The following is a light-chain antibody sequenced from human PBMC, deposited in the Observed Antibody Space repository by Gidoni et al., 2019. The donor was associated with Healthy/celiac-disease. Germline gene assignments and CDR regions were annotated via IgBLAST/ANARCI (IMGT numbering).Light chain of an antibody. CDR3: CSYAGSPWV. J-gene: IGLJ3*02. V-gene: IGLV2-23*01. CDR2: EGR. Sequence: QSALTQPTSVSRSPGQSITISCTGTSSDVGSYNLVSWYQQHPGKAPKLMIYEGRKRPSGVSNRFSGSKSGNTASLTISGLQAEDEADYYCCSYAGSPWVFGGGTKLTVL. CDR1: SSDVGSYNL.